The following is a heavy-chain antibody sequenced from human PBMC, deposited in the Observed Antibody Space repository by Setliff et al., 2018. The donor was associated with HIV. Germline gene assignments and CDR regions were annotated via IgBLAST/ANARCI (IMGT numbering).Heavy chain of an antibody. CDR1: GGSITNYY. D-gene: IGHD3-10*01. J-gene: IGHJ4*02. CDR3: ARHMLYSGSGSYAFDS. CDR2: IYFSGNT. V-gene: IGHV4-59*08. Sequence: PSETLSLTCTVSGGSITNYYWSWIRQPPGKGLEWIGYIYFSGNTNYNPSLKSRVYISVDTSKKYFSLNLSSVTAADTAVYYCARHMLYSGSGSYAFDSWGQGTLVTVSS.